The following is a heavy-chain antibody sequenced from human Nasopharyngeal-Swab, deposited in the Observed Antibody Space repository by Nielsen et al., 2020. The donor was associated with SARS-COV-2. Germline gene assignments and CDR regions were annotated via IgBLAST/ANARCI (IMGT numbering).Heavy chain of an antibody. D-gene: IGHD4-17*01. Sequence: WVRQAPGQGLEWMGWISAYNGNTNYAQKLQGRVTMTRNTSISTAYMELSSLRSEDTAVYYCARGYMTTVTFDAFDIWGQGTMVTVSS. CDR3: ARGYMTTVTFDAFDI. CDR2: ISAYNGNT. J-gene: IGHJ3*02. V-gene: IGHV1-18*01.